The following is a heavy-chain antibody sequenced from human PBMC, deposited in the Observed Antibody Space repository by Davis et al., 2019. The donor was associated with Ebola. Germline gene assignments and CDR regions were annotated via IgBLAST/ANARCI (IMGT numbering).Heavy chain of an antibody. CDR1: GGSISSSSYY. Sequence: GSLRLSCTVSGGSISSSSYYWGWIRQPPGKGLEWIGEINHSGSTNYNPSLKSRVTISVDTSKNQFSLKLSSVTAADTAVYYCARSPQVLRFLEWLFDYWGQGTLVTVSS. CDR3: ARSPQVLRFLEWLFDY. CDR2: INHSGST. D-gene: IGHD3-3*01. J-gene: IGHJ4*02. V-gene: IGHV4-39*07.